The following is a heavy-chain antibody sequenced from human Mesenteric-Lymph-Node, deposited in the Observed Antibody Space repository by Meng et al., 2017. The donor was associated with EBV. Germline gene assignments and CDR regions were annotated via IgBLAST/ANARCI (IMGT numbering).Heavy chain of an antibody. CDR2: IYHSSGTT. CDR3: ARLPPTTGYGTARSY. D-gene: IGHD6-13*01. Sequence: QVQLQEWGPGLVKPSGTLSLPCAGSGGSISSSNWWSWVRQPPGKGLEWIGEIYHSSGTTNYNPSLKSRVTISLDKSKNQFSLNLSSVTAADTAVYYCARLPPTTGYGTARSYWGQGTLVTVSS. CDR1: GGSISSSNW. V-gene: IGHV4-4*02. J-gene: IGHJ4*02.